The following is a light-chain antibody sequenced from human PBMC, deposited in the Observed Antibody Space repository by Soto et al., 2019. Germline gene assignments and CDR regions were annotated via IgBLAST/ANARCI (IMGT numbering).Light chain of an antibody. CDR1: SPNIGSNY. CDR3: AAWDDTLNGQV. J-gene: IGLJ3*02. CDR2: SDA. V-gene: IGLV1-47*01. Sequence: QSVLTQPPSASGTPGQRVTISCSGSSPNIGSNYVYWYQQLPGTAPKLLIYSDAQRPSGVPDRISGSKSGTSASLAIRGLRSEDEGDYYCAAWDDTLNGQVFGGGTKLTVL.